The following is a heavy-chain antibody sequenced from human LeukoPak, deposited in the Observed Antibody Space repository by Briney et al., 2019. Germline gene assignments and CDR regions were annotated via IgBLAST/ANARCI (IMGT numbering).Heavy chain of an antibody. Sequence: SETLSLTCTVSGGSISSSSYHWGWIRQPPGKGLEWIGSIYYSGSTYYNPSLKSRVTISVDTSKNQFSLKLSSVTAADTAVYYCARPDYDSSGPIGYWGQGTLVTVSS. V-gene: IGHV4-39*01. CDR2: IYYSGST. CDR1: GGSISSSSYH. J-gene: IGHJ4*02. D-gene: IGHD3-22*01. CDR3: ARPDYDSSGPIGY.